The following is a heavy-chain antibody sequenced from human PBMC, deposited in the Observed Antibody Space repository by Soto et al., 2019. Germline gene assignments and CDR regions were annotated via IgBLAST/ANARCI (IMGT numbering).Heavy chain of an antibody. J-gene: IGHJ4*02. CDR2: IYPGDHET. V-gene: IGHV5-51*01. CDR3: ARSPRSSPYLDY. D-gene: IGHD6-13*01. CDR1: GYTFSNFW. Sequence: PGESLKISCQCSGYTFSNFWIGWVRQLPGKGLEWMGIIYPGDHETRYSPSFHGKVTISADKSINTAYLQWNSLEASDTAFYFCARSPRSSPYLDYWGQGALVTV.